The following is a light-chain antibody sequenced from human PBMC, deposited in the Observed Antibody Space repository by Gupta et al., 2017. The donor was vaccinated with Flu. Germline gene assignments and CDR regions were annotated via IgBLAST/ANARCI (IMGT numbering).Light chain of an antibody. V-gene: IGLV3-21*02. J-gene: IGLJ2*01. Sequence: SYVLTQPPSVSVAPGQTARMTCGGTNIGSKSVHWYQQKPGQAPVVVVYDDSDRPSGIPERFSGSHSENTATLTINRVDAGDEADYYCQVWDGGRDDSGLFGGGPKLTVL. CDR1: NIGSKS. CDR3: QVWDGGRDDSGL. CDR2: DDS.